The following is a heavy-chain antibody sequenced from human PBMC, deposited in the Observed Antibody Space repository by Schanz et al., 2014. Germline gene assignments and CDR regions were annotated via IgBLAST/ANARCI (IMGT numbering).Heavy chain of an antibody. V-gene: IGHV1-69*09. CDR1: GGTFSTYA. CDR2: IIPIVGRA. D-gene: IGHD1-26*01. CDR3: ARGREKWEPTSGMDV. Sequence: QVQLVQSGAAVKKPGSSVKVSCKASGGTFSTYAISWVRQAPGQGLEWMGRIIPIVGRANYAQKFQGRVTLIADRSTSTAYMELSSLRSDDTAIYYCARGREKWEPTSGMDVWGQGTTVTVSS. J-gene: IGHJ6*02.